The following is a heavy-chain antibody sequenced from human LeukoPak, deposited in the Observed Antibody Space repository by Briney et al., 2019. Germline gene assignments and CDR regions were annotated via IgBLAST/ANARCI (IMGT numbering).Heavy chain of an antibody. CDR1: GGSISSYY. J-gene: IGHJ4*02. CDR3: ARVRWQWLVGVSYYFDY. V-gene: IGHV4-59*01. D-gene: IGHD6-19*01. CDR2: TYYSGST. Sequence: SETLSLTCTVSGGSISSYYWSWIRQPPGKGLEWIGYTYYSGSTNYNPSLKSRVTISVDTSKNQFSLKLSSVTAADTAVYYCARVRWQWLVGVSYYFDYWGQGTLVTVSS.